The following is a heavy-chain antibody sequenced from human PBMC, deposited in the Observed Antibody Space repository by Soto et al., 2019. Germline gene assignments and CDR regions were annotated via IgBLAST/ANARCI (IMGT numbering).Heavy chain of an antibody. CDR1: GGTFSSYA. CDR3: ARGDITMVRGVITYYYYGMDV. J-gene: IGHJ6*02. V-gene: IGHV1-69*13. Sequence: SVKVSCKASGGTFSSYAISWVRQAPGQGLEWMGGIIPIFGTANYAQKFQGRVTITADESTSTAYMELSSLRSEDTAVYYCARGDITMVRGVITYYYYGMDVWGQGTTVTVSS. CDR2: IIPIFGTA. D-gene: IGHD3-10*01.